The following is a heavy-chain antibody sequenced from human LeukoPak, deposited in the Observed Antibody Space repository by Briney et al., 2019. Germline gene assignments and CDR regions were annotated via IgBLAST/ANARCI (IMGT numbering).Heavy chain of an antibody. Sequence: SETLPLTCTVSGGSISSRSYYWGWIRQPPGKGLEWIGSIYHSGRIYYNPSLKSRVTISIDTSKNQSSLKLRSVTAADTAVYYCARQVAGSYGDYLEYWGQGTLVTVSS. J-gene: IGHJ4*02. CDR1: GGSISSRSYY. CDR3: ARQVAGSYGDYLEY. V-gene: IGHV4-39*01. D-gene: IGHD6-19*01. CDR2: IYHSGRI.